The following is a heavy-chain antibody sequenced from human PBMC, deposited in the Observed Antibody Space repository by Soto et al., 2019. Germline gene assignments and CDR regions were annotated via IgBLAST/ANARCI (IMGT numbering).Heavy chain of an antibody. Sequence: GGSLRLSCAASGFTFSSYAMSWVRQAPGKGLEWVSAISGSGGSTYYADSVKGRFTISRDNSKNTLYLQMNSLRAEDTAVYYCAKVPAAIWYYYYMGVWGKGTTVTVSS. CDR3: AKVPAAIWYYYYMGV. V-gene: IGHV3-23*01. CDR2: ISGSGGST. CDR1: GFTFSSYA. J-gene: IGHJ6*03. D-gene: IGHD2-2*01.